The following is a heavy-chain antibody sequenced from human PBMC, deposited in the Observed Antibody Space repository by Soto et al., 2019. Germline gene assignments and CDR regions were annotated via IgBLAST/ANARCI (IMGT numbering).Heavy chain of an antibody. CDR1: GYTFTSYD. D-gene: IGHD5-18*01. Sequence: GASVKVSCKASGYTFTSYDINWVRQATGQGLEWMGWMNPNSGNTGYAQKFQGRVTMTRNTSISTAYMELSSLRSEDTAVYYCARGYSYGYFHYYYYCYMDVWGKGTTVTVSS. CDR2: MNPNSGNT. J-gene: IGHJ6*03. CDR3: ARGYSYGYFHYYYYCYMDV. V-gene: IGHV1-8*01.